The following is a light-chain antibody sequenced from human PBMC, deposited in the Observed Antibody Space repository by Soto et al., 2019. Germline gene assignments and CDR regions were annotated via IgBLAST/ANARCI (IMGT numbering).Light chain of an antibody. V-gene: IGLV2-23*01. J-gene: IGLJ2*01. CDR2: EDV. CDR1: SSDVGRYSL. CDR3: CSYAGGTSVI. Sequence: QSALTQPASVSGSPGQSLTISCTGTSSDVGRYSLVSWYQQHPGKAPKLIIYEDVERPSGVSYRFSGSKSGNTASLTISGLQNEDEAYYYCCSYAGGTSVIFGGGTKLTVL.